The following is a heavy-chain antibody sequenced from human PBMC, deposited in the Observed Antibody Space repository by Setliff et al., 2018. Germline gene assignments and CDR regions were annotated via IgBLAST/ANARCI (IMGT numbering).Heavy chain of an antibody. D-gene: IGHD6-19*01. Sequence: PGGSLRLSCEASGFTFSNYAMGWVRQAPGKGLEWVSVIYSGGSRTYSADSVKGRFTIFRDNSRNTLHLQMNSLRAEDTAVYYCAKDQRESTGWFMLFDYWGQGVLVTVSS. CDR1: GFTFSNYA. J-gene: IGHJ4*02. V-gene: IGHV3-23*03. CDR2: IYSGGSRT. CDR3: AKDQRESTGWFMLFDY.